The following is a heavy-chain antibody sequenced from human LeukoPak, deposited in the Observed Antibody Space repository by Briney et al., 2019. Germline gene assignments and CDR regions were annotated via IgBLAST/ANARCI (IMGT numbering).Heavy chain of an antibody. CDR1: GGSISSGDYY. CDR3: ARETHSGHDTRDYY. Sequence: SQTLSLTCTVSGGSISSGDYYWSWIRQPPGKGLEWIGYIYYSGSTYYNPSLKSRVTISVDTSKNQFSLKLSSVTAADTAVYYCARETHSGHDTRDYYWGQGTLVTVSS. CDR2: IYYSGST. J-gene: IGHJ4*02. D-gene: IGHD5-12*01. V-gene: IGHV4-30-4*08.